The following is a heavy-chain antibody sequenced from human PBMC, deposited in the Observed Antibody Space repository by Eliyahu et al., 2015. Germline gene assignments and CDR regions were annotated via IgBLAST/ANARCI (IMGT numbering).Heavy chain of an antibody. CDR3: ARDFQSHKFTDYLGF. V-gene: IGHV3-33*01. J-gene: IGHJ4*02. Sequence: QVQLVESGGGVVLPGRSLXLSCTASGFXFSNYGMHWVRQAPGKGLEWVAIIWSDASNIYYTDSVKGRFTISRDNSKNTLYLQMNSLRAEDTALFYCARDFQSHKFTDYLGFWGQGTLVTVSS. CDR1: GFXFSNYG. CDR2: IWSDASNI. D-gene: IGHD2/OR15-2a*01.